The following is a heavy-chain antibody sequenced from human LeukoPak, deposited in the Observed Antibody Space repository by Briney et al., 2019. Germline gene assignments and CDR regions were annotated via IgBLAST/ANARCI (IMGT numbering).Heavy chain of an antibody. CDR2: ISSSGGAI. CDR1: GFTFSDYY. J-gene: IGHJ4*02. Sequence: GGSLRLSCAASGFTFSDYYMSWIRQAPGKGLERISYISSSGGAIYYANSVKGRFTISRDNAKNSLYLQMNSLRAEDTALYYCAKDFVRYNIQFDYWGQGALVTVSS. V-gene: IGHV3-11*01. CDR3: AKDFVRYNIQFDY. D-gene: IGHD1-1*01.